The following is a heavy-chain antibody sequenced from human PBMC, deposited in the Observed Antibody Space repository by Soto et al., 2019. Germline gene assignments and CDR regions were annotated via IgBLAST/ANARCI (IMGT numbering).Heavy chain of an antibody. J-gene: IGHJ4*02. D-gene: IGHD6-13*01. CDR1: GFTFSDYW. CDR3: ARDGVAAGLYFDH. Sequence: EVQLVESGGGLVQPGGSLRLSCAASGFTFSDYWMNWVRQAPGKGLEWVASIKYDGGEKNYVDSVKGRFTISRDNTKNSVYLQMASLRAEDTAVYYCARDGVAAGLYFDHWGQGTPLTVSS. V-gene: IGHV3-7*05. CDR2: IKYDGGEK.